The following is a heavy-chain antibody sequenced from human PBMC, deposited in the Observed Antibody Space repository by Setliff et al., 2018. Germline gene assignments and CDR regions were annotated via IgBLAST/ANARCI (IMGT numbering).Heavy chain of an antibody. V-gene: IGHV3-9*01. CDR2: INWNSGSI. CDR1: GFTFDDYD. Sequence: GWSLRLSCAASGFTFDDYDMYCVRQAPGQGLEWVSNINWNSGSIIYADSVKGRFTISRDNAKNSLDLQMDSLRGEDTAVYYCVRDRWKVMVNKGDDAFDLWGQGTMVTVSS. CDR3: VRDRWKVMVNKGDDAFDL. J-gene: IGHJ3*01. D-gene: IGHD5-18*01.